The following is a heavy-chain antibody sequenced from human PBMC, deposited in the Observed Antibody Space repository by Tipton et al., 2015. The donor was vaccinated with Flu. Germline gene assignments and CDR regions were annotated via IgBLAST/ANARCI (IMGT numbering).Heavy chain of an antibody. CDR3: AGNGGSYSYKH. Sequence: TLSLTCTVSGGSISSYYWSLLRQPPGKGLEWIGFVSYSGITNYNPSLKGRVTMSLDASKNHFSLSLSSVTAADTAGYSCAGNGGSYSYKHWSEGTLVTVSS. D-gene: IGHD3-16*01. CDR2: VSYSGIT. V-gene: IGHV4-59*13. J-gene: IGHJ1*01. CDR1: GGSISSYY.